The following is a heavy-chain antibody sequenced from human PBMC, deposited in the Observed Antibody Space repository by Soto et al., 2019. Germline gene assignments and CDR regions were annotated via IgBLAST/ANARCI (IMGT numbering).Heavy chain of an antibody. CDR3: ARYYSQWLVPYAFDI. J-gene: IGHJ3*02. V-gene: IGHV1-69*13. CDR2: IIPIFGTA. Sequence: SVKVSCKASGGTFSSYAISWVRQAPGQGLEWMGGIIPIFGTANYAQKFQGRVTITADESTSTAYMELSSLRSEDTAVYYCARYYSQWLVPYAFDIWGQGXMVTVPS. CDR1: GGTFSSYA. D-gene: IGHD6-19*01.